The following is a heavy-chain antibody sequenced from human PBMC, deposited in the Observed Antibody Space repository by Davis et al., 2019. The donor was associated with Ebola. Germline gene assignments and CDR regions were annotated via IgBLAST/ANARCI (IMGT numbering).Heavy chain of an antibody. CDR3: ASALVPAAIDY. Sequence: SETLSLTCAVSGGSMTNYYWSWIRQPAGMGLEWIGRISSSGSTDYNPSLKSRVTISVDTSKNQFSLKLSSVTAADTAVYYCASALVPAAIDYWGQGTLVTVSS. V-gene: IGHV4-4*07. J-gene: IGHJ4*02. D-gene: IGHD2-2*01. CDR2: ISSSGST. CDR1: GGSMTNYY.